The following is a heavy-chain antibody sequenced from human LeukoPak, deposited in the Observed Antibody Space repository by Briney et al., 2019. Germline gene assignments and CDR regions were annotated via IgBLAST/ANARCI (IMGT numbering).Heavy chain of an antibody. CDR2: ITSSSSAK. V-gene: IGHV3-48*01. CDR1: GFTFSTYS. CDR3: TRDQEGSDY. Sequence: GGSLRLSCVASGFTFSTYSMNWVRQAPGKGLEWVSYITSSSSAKYYADSVKGRFTISRDNAENSLYLQMNSLRAEDTAAYYCTRDQEGSDYWGQGTLVTVSS. J-gene: IGHJ4*02.